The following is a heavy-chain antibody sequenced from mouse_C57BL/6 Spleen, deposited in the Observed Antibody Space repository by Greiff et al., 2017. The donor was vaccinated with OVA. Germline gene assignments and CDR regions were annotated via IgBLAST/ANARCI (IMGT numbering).Heavy chain of an antibody. J-gene: IGHJ3*01. Sequence: VTLVESGAELMKPGASVKLSCKATGYTFTGYWIEWVKQRPGHGLEWIGEISPGSGSTNSNEKFKGKATFTADTSSNTAYMQLSSLTTEDSAIYYCARRGTAQARFAYWGQGTLVTVSA. CDR2: ISPGSGST. D-gene: IGHD3-2*02. CDR1: GYTFTGYW. CDR3: ARRGTAQARFAY. V-gene: IGHV1-9*01.